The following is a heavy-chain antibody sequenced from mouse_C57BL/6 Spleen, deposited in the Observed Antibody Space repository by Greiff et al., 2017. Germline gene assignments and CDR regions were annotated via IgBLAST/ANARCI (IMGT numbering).Heavy chain of an antibody. D-gene: IGHD4-1*01. J-gene: IGHJ1*03. V-gene: IGHV1-82*01. Sequence: VQLQQSGPELVKPGASVKISCKASGYAFSSSWMNWVKQRPGKGLEWIGRIYPGDGDTNYNGKFNGKATLTADKSSSTAYMQLSSLTSEDSAVYFCARRGGTAYFDVWGTGTTVTVSS. CDR3: ARRGGTAYFDV. CDR2: IYPGDGDT. CDR1: GYAFSSSW.